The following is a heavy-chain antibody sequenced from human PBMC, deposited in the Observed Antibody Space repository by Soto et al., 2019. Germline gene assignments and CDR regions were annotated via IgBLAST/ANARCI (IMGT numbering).Heavy chain of an antibody. CDR3: AKGRSNYDILTGYYAENDY. J-gene: IGHJ4*02. CDR2: ISGSGGST. CDR1: GFTFSSYA. D-gene: IGHD3-9*01. Sequence: PGGSLRLSCAASGFTFSSYAMSWVRQAPGKGLEWVSAISGSGGSTYYADSVKGRFTISRDNSKNTLYLQMNSLRAEDTAVYYRAKGRSNYDILTGYYAENDYWGQGTLVTVSS. V-gene: IGHV3-23*01.